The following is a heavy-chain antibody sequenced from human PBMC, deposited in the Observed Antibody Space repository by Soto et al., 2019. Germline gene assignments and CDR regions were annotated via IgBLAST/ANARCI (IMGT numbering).Heavy chain of an antibody. CDR1: GFTFSSYA. V-gene: IGHV3-23*01. CDR3: AAHRVDYGSGSYYHAGWFDP. CDR2: ISGSGGST. D-gene: IGHD3-10*01. J-gene: IGHJ5*02. Sequence: GGSLRLSCAASGFTFSSYAMSWVRQAPGKGLEWVSAISGSGGSTYYADSVKGRFTISRDNSKNTLYLQMNSLRAEDTAVYYCAAHRVDYGSGSYYHAGWFDPWGQGTLVTVSS.